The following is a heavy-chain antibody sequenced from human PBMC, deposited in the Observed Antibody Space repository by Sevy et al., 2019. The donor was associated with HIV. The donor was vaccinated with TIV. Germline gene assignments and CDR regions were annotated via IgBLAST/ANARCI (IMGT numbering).Heavy chain of an antibody. Sequence: GGSLRLSCAASGFTFSDYYMDWVRQAPGKGLEWVGRIRNKANSYTTEFAASVKGRFTISRDDSKNSLYLQMHSLKTKVSSNRKESAESGKGSLTTSRDDSKNSLYLQMLSLKTDDTAVYYCARVMRRILWWSLDSWGQGTLVTVSS. D-gene: IGHD2-2*01. CDR2: IRNKANSYTT. J-gene: IGHJ4*02. CDR3: SAESGKGSLTTSRDDSKNSLYLQMLSLKTDDTAVYYCARVMRRILWWSLDS. CDR1: GFTFSDYY. V-gene: IGHV3-72*01.